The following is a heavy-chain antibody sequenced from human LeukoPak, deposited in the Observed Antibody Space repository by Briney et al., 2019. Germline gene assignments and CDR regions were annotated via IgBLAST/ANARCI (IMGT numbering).Heavy chain of an antibody. Sequence: PGGSLRLSCAASGFTFSSYSMNWVRQAPGKGLEWVANIKPDGSEKYYVDSVKGRFSISRDNVRNALYLQMNSLRVGDTALYYCARGDFWSGDYTDAFDVWGQGTMVTVSS. D-gene: IGHD3-3*01. CDR2: IKPDGSEK. V-gene: IGHV3-7*04. CDR1: GFTFSSYS. J-gene: IGHJ3*01. CDR3: ARGDFWSGDYTDAFDV.